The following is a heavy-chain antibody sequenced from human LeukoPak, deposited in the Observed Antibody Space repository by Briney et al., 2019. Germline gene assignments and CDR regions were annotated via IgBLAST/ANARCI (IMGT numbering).Heavy chain of an antibody. J-gene: IGHJ5*02. CDR2: IYTSGIT. D-gene: IGHD4-11*01. CDR3: ARAPDYLTNWFDP. V-gene: IGHV4-61*02. Sequence: SETLSLTCTVSGGSISSSNYYWSWIRQPAGKGLEWIGRIYTSGITNYNPSLKSRVTMSVDTSKNQFSLKVNSVTAADTAVYYCARAPDYLTNWFDPWGQGTLVTVSS. CDR1: GGSISSSNYY.